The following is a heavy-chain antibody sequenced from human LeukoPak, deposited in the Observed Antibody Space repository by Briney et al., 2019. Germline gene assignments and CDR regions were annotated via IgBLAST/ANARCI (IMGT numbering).Heavy chain of an antibody. D-gene: IGHD3-22*01. CDR2: INPSGGST. Sequence: ASVKVSCKASGYTFTSYYMHWVRQAPGQGLEWMGIINPSGGSTSYAQKFQGRVTMTRDMSTSTVYMELSSLRSEDTAVYYRWYYDSSGPDYWGQGTLVTVSS. V-gene: IGHV1-46*01. J-gene: IGHJ4*02. CDR1: GYTFTSYY. CDR3: WYYDSSGPDY.